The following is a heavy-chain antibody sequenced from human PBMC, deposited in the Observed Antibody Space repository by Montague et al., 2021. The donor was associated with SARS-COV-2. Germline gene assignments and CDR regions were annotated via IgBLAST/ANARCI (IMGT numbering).Heavy chain of an antibody. J-gene: IGHJ6*02. CDR2: ISHSGST. CDR1: GGSLSGYY. V-gene: IGHV4-34*01. CDR3: ARVPYRLLFVPRYYGMDV. Sequence: SETLSLTCAVYGGSLSGYYWSWIRQPPGEGLEWIAEISHSGSTSYNPSLKIRVTRSVDTSKNQYSLKLSSATAADTAVYYCARVPYRLLFVPRYYGMDVWGQGTTVTVSS. D-gene: IGHD2-2*01.